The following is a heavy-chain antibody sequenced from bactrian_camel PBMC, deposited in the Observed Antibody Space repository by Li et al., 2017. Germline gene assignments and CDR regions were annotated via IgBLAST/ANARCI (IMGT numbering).Heavy chain of an antibody. J-gene: IGHJ6*01. CDR2: IFRGGGTT. Sequence: QLVESGGGSVQAGGTLRLGCAASGHSDSSYFMAWFRQRPGQEREGVALIFRGGGTTNYANFVKGRFTISRDNAKNTLYLQMNSLKPEDTAMYYCVADGFCYSDSDPNFPWGQGTQVTVS. V-gene: IGHV3-2*01. CDR1: GHSDSSYF. D-gene: IGHD4*01. CDR3: VADGFCYSDSDPNFP.